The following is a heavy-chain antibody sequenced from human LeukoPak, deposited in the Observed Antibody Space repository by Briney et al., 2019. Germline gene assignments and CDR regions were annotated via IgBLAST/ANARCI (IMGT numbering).Heavy chain of an antibody. CDR3: ARGEMATIGGGDY. J-gene: IGHJ4*02. CDR2: IYYSGST. CDR1: GGSISSYY. V-gene: IGHV4-59*01. Sequence: SETLSLTCTVSGGSISSYYWSWIRQPPGKGLEWIGYIYYSGSTNYNPSLKSRVTISVDTSKNQFSLKLSSVTGADTAVYYCARGEMATIGGGDYWGQGTLVTVSS. D-gene: IGHD5-24*01.